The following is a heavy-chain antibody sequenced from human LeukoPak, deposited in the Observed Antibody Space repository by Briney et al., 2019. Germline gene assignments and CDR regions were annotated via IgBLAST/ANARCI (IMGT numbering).Heavy chain of an antibody. Sequence: GGSLRLSCAASGFTFSSYGMHWVRQAPGKGLEWVAVISYDGSNKYYADSVKGRFTISRDNSKNTLYLQMNSLRAEDTAVYYCARDRGDYDYFDYWGQGTLVTVSP. D-gene: IGHD2-21*02. CDR2: ISYDGSNK. J-gene: IGHJ4*02. CDR3: ARDRGDYDYFDY. V-gene: IGHV3-30*03. CDR1: GFTFSSYG.